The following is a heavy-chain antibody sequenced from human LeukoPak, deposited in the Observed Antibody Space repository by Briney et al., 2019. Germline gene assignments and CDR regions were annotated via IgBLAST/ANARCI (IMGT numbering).Heavy chain of an antibody. D-gene: IGHD5-18*01. CDR3: ARLPPRIQLWSPLDY. V-gene: IGHV4-34*01. Sequence: SETLSLTCAVYGGSFSGYYWSWIRQPPGKGLEWIGEINHSGSTNYNPSLKSRVTISVDTSKNQFPLKLSSVTAADTAVYYCARLPPRIQLWSPLDYWGQGTLVTVSS. CDR1: GGSFSGYY. J-gene: IGHJ4*02. CDR2: INHSGST.